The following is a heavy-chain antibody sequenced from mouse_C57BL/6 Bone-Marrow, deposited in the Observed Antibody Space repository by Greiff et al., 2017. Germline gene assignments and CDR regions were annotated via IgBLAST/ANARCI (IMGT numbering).Heavy chain of an antibody. CDR2: IDPSDSYT. CDR3: ASSRLRRAWFAY. J-gene: IGHJ3*01. D-gene: IGHD2-4*01. V-gene: IGHV1-59*01. CDR1: GYTFTSYW. Sequence: VQLQQPGAELVRPGTSVKLSCKASGYTFTSYWMHWVKQRPGHGLEWIGVIDPSDSYTNYNQKFKGKATLTADTSSSTAYMQLSSLTSEDSAVYYCASSRLRRAWFAYWGQGTLVTVSA.